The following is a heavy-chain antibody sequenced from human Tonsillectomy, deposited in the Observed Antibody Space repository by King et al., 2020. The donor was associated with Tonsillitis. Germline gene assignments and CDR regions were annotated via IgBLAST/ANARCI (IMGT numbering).Heavy chain of an antibody. D-gene: IGHD1-26*01. V-gene: IGHV3-9*01. CDR3: AKAIVVATTVAYYYYYGMDV. Sequence: VQLVESGGGLVQPGRSLRLSCAASGFTFDDYAMHWVRQAPGEGLEWVSGITWNSGTIGYADSVKGRFTISRDNAKNSLYLQMNSLRAEDTALYYCAKAIVVATTVAYYYYYGMDVWGQGTTVTVSS. J-gene: IGHJ6*02. CDR1: GFTFDDYA. CDR2: ITWNSGTI.